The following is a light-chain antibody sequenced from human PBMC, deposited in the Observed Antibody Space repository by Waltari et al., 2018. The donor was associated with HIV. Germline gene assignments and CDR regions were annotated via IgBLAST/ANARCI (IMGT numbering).Light chain of an antibody. CDR3: CSYAGSYVYV. CDR1: SSTVGRYNH. CDR2: DVY. V-gene: IGLV2-11*01. J-gene: IGLJ1*01. Sequence: QSALTQPRSVSGSPGQSVTISCTGTSSTVGRYNHLSWYQHHPGKAPKLMIYDVYKRPSGVPDRFSGSESGNTASLTISGLQAEDEADYYCCSYAGSYVYVFGTGTKVTVL.